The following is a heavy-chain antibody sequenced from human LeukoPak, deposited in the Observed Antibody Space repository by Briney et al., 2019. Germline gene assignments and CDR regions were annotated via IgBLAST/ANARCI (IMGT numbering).Heavy chain of an antibody. D-gene: IGHD7-27*01. V-gene: IGHV4-39*07. CDR3: ASRKLGNDY. Sequence: SETLSLTCTVSGGSISSSSYYWGWIRQPPGKGLEWIGSIYYSGGTYYNPSLKSRVTISVDTSKNQFSLKLSSVTAADTAVYYCASRKLGNDYWGQGALVTVSS. CDR2: IYYSGGT. CDR1: GGSISSSSYY. J-gene: IGHJ4*02.